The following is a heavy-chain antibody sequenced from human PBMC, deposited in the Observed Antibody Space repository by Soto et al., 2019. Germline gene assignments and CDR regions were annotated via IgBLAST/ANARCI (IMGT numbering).Heavy chain of an antibody. CDR1: GGTFSSYA. D-gene: IGHD2-2*01. Sequence: QVQLVQSGAEVKKPGSSVKVSCKASGGTFSSYAISWVRQAPGQGLEWMGGIIPIFGTANYAQKVKGRVTITADKSTSTAYMELSSLRSEDTAVYYCASSPPLPSHYGMDVWGQGTTVTVSS. V-gene: IGHV1-69*06. J-gene: IGHJ6*02. CDR2: IIPIFGTA. CDR3: ASSPPLPSHYGMDV.